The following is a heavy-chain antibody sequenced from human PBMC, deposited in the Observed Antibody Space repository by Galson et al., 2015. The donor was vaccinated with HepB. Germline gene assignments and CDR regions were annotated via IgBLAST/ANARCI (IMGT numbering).Heavy chain of an antibody. CDR3: AKDLIAAAVYYYYYGMDV. Sequence: SLRLSCAASGFTFSSYAMSWVRQAPGKGLEWVSAISGSGGSTYYADSAKGRFTISRDNSKNTLYLQMNSLRAEDTAVYYCAKDLIAAAVYYYYYGMDVWGQGTTVTVSS. CDR1: GFTFSSYA. J-gene: IGHJ6*02. CDR2: ISGSGGST. V-gene: IGHV3-23*01. D-gene: IGHD6-13*01.